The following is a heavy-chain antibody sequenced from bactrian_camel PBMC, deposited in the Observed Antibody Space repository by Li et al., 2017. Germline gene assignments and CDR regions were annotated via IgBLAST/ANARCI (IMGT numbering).Heavy chain of an antibody. Sequence: QLVESGGGLVQPGGSLRLSCAASGFTFSNYWMYWVRQAPGKGLEWVSTITSGIGPTYYTDSVKGRFTLSRDNAKDTVYLDMNSLKPEDTGMYSCKRSALGRCAGNWGQGTQVTVS. CDR3: KRSALGRCAGN. J-gene: IGHJ4*01. CDR1: GFTFSNYW. V-gene: IGHV3S25*01. D-gene: IGHD1*01. CDR2: ITSGIGPT.